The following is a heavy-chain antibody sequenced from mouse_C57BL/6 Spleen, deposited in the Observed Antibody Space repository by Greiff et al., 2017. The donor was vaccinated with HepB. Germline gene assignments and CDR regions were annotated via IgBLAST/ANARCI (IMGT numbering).Heavy chain of an antibody. CDR2: IHPSDSDT. J-gene: IGHJ2*01. D-gene: IGHD4-1*01. Sequence: QVQLQQPGAELVKPGASVKVSCKASGYTFTSYWMHWVKQRPGQGLEWIGRIHPSDSDTNYNQKFKGKATLNVDKSSSTAYMQLSSRTSEDSAVYYCAMETGTKENFDYWGQGTTLTVSS. CDR3: AMETGTKENFDY. CDR1: GYTFTSYW. V-gene: IGHV1-74*01.